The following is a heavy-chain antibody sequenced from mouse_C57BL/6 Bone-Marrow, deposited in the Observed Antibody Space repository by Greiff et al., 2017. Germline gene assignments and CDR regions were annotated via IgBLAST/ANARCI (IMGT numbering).Heavy chain of an antibody. CDR2: INPSSGYT. CDR1: GYTFTSYK. D-gene: IGHD2-1*01. Sequence: VQLQQSGAELVRPGASVKMSCKASGYTFTSYKMHWVKQRPGQGLEWIGYINPSSGYTKYNQKFKDKATLTADKSSSTAYMQLSSLTSEDSAVYYCARLGCNYGGCCFDYWGQGTTLTVSS. V-gene: IGHV1-4*01. CDR3: ARLGCNYGGCCFDY. J-gene: IGHJ2*01.